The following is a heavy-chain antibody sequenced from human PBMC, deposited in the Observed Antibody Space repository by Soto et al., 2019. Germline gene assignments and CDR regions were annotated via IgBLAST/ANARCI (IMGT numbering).Heavy chain of an antibody. CDR2: INSDGSST. CDR3: ARVFDTYYFDS. D-gene: IGHD3-9*01. CDR1: GFSFSSFW. Sequence: GGSLRLSCIASGFSFSSFWMHWVRQAPGKGLVWVSRINSDGSSTTHADSVKGRFTISRDNAKNSLYLQMNSLRAEDTAVYYCARVFDTYYFDSWGQGNMVTVSS. V-gene: IGHV3-74*01. J-gene: IGHJ4*02.